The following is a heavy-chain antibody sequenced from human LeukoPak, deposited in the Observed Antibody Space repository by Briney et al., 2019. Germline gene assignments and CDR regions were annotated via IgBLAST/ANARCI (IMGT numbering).Heavy chain of an antibody. V-gene: IGHV3-66*01. CDR1: GFTVSNNY. J-gene: IGHJ4*02. CDR2: IYGGGNT. CDR3: AVQRTLWQQVLDH. Sequence: GGSLRLSCAASGFTVSNNYMSWVRQAPGKGLEWVSAIYGGGNTYYADSVKGRFTISRDNSKNTLYLQMNSLRAEDTAVYYCAVQRTLWQQVLDHWGQGVLVTVSS. D-gene: IGHD6-13*01.